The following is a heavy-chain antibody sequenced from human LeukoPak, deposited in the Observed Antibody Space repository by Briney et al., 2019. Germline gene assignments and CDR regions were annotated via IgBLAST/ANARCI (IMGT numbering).Heavy chain of an antibody. CDR3: AKVQLELMFDY. D-gene: IGHD1-1*01. Sequence: PGGSLRLSCAASGFTFSAYALSRVRQAPGKGLEWVSAISGTAASTYYADSVKGRFTISRDNSKNTLYLQMNSLRAEDTAVYYCAKVQLELMFDYWGQGTLVTVSS. J-gene: IGHJ4*02. CDR2: ISGTAAST. V-gene: IGHV3-23*01. CDR1: GFTFSAYA.